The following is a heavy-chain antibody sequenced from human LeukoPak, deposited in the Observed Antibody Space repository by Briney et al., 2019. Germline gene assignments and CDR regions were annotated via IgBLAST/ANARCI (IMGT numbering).Heavy chain of an antibody. CDR1: GDTVSSNSAA. D-gene: IGHD3-22*01. V-gene: IGHV6-1*01. J-gene: IGHJ4*02. Sequence: SQTLSLTCVISGDTVSSNSAAWNWIRQSPSRGLEWLVRTSYRSKWYNDYAVSVKSRITINPDTSKNQYSLQLNSVTPEDTAVYYCARGEIGGYYYYFDYWGQGTLVTVSS. CDR2: TSYRSKWYN. CDR3: ARGEIGGYYYYFDY.